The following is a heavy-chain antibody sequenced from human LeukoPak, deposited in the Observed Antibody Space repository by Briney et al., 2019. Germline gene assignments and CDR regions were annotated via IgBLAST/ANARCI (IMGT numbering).Heavy chain of an antibody. CDR2: ISSSSSYI. Sequence: GGSLRLSCAASGFTFSSYSMNWVRQAPGKGLEWVPSISSSSSYIYYADSVKGRFTISRDNAKNSLYLQMNSLRAEDTAVYYCARGAYCSGGSCYFHWYFDLWGRGTLVTVSS. J-gene: IGHJ2*01. CDR1: GFTFSSYS. V-gene: IGHV3-21*01. D-gene: IGHD2-15*01. CDR3: ARGAYCSGGSCYFHWYFDL.